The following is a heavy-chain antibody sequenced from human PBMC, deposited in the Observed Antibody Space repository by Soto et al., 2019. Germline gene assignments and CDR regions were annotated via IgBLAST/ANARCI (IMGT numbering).Heavy chain of an antibody. V-gene: IGHV3-30*18. J-gene: IGHJ6*02. CDR1: GFTFSSYG. CDR3: AKGYGDYSGGGMDV. Sequence: QVQLVESGGGVVQPGRSLRLSCAASGFTFSSYGMHWVRQAPGKGLEWVAVISYDGSNKYYADSVKGRFTISRDNSTNTLYLQMNSLRAEDTAVYYCAKGYGDYSGGGMDVWGQGTTVTVSS. D-gene: IGHD4-17*01. CDR2: ISYDGSNK.